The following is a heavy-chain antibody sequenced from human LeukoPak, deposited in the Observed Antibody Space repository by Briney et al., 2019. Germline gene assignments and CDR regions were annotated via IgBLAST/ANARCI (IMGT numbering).Heavy chain of an antibody. CDR1: GFTFSSHA. J-gene: IGHJ5*02. V-gene: IGHV3-23*01. Sequence: GGSLRLSCAASGFTFSSHAMNWFRQAPGKGLEWVSGISGSGANTYYADSVKGRFIISRDNSKNTLSLQMNSLRVEDTAVYYCAKDFRVAASGTGGWFDPWGQGTLVTVSS. D-gene: IGHD6-13*01. CDR2: ISGSGANT. CDR3: AKDFRVAASGTGGWFDP.